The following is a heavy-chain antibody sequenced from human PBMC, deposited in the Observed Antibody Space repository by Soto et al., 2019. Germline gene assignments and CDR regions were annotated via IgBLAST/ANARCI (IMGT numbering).Heavy chain of an antibody. Sequence: ASVKVSCKASGYTFTSYGISWVRQAPGQGLEWMGWISAYNGNTNYAQKLQGRVTMTTDTSTSTAYMELRSLRSDDTAVYYCASLAVVTMIVVPKGQWGQGTLVTVSS. CDR2: ISAYNGNT. J-gene: IGHJ4*02. D-gene: IGHD3-22*01. CDR3: ASLAVVTMIVVPKGQ. CDR1: GYTFTSYG. V-gene: IGHV1-18*01.